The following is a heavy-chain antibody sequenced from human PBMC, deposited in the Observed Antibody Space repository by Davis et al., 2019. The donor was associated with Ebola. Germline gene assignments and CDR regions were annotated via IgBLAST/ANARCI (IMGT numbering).Heavy chain of an antibody. D-gene: IGHD3-3*01. J-gene: IGHJ4*02. CDR1: GFTFSSYS. CDR2: ISGSGRGV. V-gene: IGHV3-48*02. CDR3: ARDYFDFWSGYYGAADY. Sequence: GESLKISCEASGFTFSSYSMNWFRQSPGKGLEWLSYISGSGRGVHYADSVKGRFTISRDNAGNSLYLQMNSLRDDDTAVYYCARDYFDFWSGYYGAADYWGQGTLVTVSS.